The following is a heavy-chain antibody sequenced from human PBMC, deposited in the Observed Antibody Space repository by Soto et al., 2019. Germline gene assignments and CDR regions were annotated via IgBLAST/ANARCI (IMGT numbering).Heavy chain of an antibody. Sequence: SETLSLTCTVSGGTIISSSYYWGWISKPPGKGLEWIGSIYYSGSTYYNPSLKSRVTISVDTSKNQFSLKLSSVTAADTAVYYCARGRSSSWYYFDYWGQGTLVTVSS. J-gene: IGHJ4*02. D-gene: IGHD6-13*01. CDR3: ARGRSSSWYYFDY. V-gene: IGHV4-39*01. CDR2: IYYSGST. CDR1: GGTIISSSYY.